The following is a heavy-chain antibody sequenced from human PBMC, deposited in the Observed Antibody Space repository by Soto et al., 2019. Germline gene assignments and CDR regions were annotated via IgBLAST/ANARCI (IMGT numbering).Heavy chain of an antibody. CDR3: VREWFGESC. D-gene: IGHD3-10*01. J-gene: IGHJ4*02. CDR2: INNDGSNT. Sequence: EVQLVESGGGLVQPGGSLRLSCAASGFTFKNYWMHWVRQVPGKGLVWVSHINNDGSNTIYADSVKGRFTISRDNARNTLYLQMNSLRAEDTAVYYCVREWFGESCWGQGTLVTVSS. CDR1: GFTFKNYW. V-gene: IGHV3-74*01.